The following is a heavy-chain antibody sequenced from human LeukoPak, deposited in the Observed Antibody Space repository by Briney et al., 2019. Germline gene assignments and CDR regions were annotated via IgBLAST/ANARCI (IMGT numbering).Heavy chain of an antibody. D-gene: IGHD2-2*01. CDR3: ARADCSSSTCYLRRSWFDP. CDR2: ISTSSRYI. J-gene: IGHJ5*02. CDR1: GFTLSNYD. Sequence: PGGSLRLSWAASGFTLSNYDMNWVRQAPGKGLEWVSSISTSSRYIYYKDSVRGRFTISRDDAKNSLYLEMNSLRAEDTAVYYCARADCSSSTCYLRRSWFDPWGQGTLVTVSS. V-gene: IGHV3-21*01.